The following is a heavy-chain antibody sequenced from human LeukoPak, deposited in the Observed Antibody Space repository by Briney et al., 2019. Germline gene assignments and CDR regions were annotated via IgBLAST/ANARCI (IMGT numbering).Heavy chain of an antibody. V-gene: IGHV1-69*13. CDR3: ARVGRDGYEVDY. Sequence: SVKVSCKASGGTFSSYAISWVRQAPGQGLEWMGGIIPIFGTANYAQKFQGRVTITADESTSTAYMELSSLRSEDTAVYYCARVGRDGYEVDYWGQGTLVTVSS. CDR2: IIPIFGTA. CDR1: GGTFSSYA. J-gene: IGHJ4*02. D-gene: IGHD5-24*01.